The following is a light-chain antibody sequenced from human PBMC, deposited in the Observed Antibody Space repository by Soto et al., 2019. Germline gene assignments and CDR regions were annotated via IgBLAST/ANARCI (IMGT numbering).Light chain of an antibody. CDR2: GAS. Sequence: IVMTQSPATLSVSPGERATLSCRASRGISSNLAWYQQKPGQAPRLLIYGASSRATGIPDRFSGSGSGTDFTLTISRLEPEDFGVYYCQQYGSSSRTFGQGTKVDIK. CDR1: RGISSN. CDR3: QQYGSSSRT. J-gene: IGKJ1*01. V-gene: IGKV3-20*01.